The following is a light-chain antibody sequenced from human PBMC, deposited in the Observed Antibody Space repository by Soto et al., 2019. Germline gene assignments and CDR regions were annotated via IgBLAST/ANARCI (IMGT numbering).Light chain of an antibody. J-gene: IGKJ1*01. CDR1: QSVLYSSNNKNY. CDR2: WAS. Sequence: DIVMTQSPDSLAVSLGERATINCKSSQSVLYSSNNKNYLAWYQQKPGQPPKLLIYWASTRDSGVPDRFSGSGSGTDFTLTISSLQAGDVAVYYCQQYYSTLWTFGQGTKVEIK. CDR3: QQYYSTLWT. V-gene: IGKV4-1*01.